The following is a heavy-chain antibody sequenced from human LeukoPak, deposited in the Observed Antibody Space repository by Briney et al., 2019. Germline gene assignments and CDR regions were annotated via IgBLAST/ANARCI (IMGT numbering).Heavy chain of an antibody. V-gene: IGHV3-30*04. CDR1: GFTFSSYA. CDR3: ARDRGDHIAARPDWVDY. Sequence: PGGSLRLSCAASGFTFSSYAMHWVRQAPGKGLEWVAVISYDGSNKYYADSVKGRFTISRDNSKNTLYLQMNSLRAEDTAVYYCARDRGDHIAARPDWVDYWGQGTLVTVSS. D-gene: IGHD6-6*01. J-gene: IGHJ4*02. CDR2: ISYDGSNK.